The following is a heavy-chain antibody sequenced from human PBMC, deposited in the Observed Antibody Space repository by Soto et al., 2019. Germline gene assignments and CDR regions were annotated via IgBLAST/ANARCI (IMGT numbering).Heavy chain of an antibody. Sequence: PSETLSLTCAVYGGSFSGYYWSWIRQYPGKGLEWIGQINHSGSTNYNPSLKSRVSISIDTSKNQFSLTLTSVTAADTAVYYCARLTTIITGAFDDWGLGTVVTVSS. CDR1: GGSFSGYY. D-gene: IGHD7-27*01. V-gene: IGHV4-34*01. CDR2: INHSGST. J-gene: IGHJ4*02. CDR3: ARLTTIITGAFDD.